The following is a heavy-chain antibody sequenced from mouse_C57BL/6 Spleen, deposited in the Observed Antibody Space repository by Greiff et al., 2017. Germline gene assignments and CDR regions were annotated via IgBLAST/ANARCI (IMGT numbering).Heavy chain of an antibody. CDR1: GYTFTSYG. D-gene: IGHD1-1*01. CDR2: IYPRSGNT. J-gene: IGHJ3*01. Sequence: VQLQQSGAELARPGASVKLSCKASGYTFTSYGISWVKQRTGQGLEWIGEIYPRSGNTYYNEKFKGKATLTADKSSSTAYMELRSLTSADSAVYFCAKGPLPFAYWGQGTLVTVSA. CDR3: AKGPLPFAY. V-gene: IGHV1-81*01.